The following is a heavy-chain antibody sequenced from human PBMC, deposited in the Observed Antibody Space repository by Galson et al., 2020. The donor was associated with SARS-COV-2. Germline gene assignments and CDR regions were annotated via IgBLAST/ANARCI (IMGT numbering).Heavy chain of an antibody. CDR3: TTDVGGWYDH. D-gene: IGHD2-15*01. Sequence: GESLKISCAATGFTFSNAWMSWVRQTPGQGLEWVGRIKRISDGGTADYPAPVKGRFTISRDDSKNMLYLQMNSLKIEDTAVYHCTTDVGGWYDHWGQGSLVTVST. V-gene: IGHV3-15*01. J-gene: IGHJ5*02. CDR1: GFTFSNAW. CDR2: IKRISDGGTA.